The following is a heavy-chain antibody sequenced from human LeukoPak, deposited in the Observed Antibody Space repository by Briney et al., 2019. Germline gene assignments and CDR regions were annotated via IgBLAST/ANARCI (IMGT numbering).Heavy chain of an antibody. V-gene: IGHV4-39*07. CDR3: ARLLRDFDAFDI. CDR2: IYYSGSI. D-gene: IGHD5-24*01. Sequence: SETLSLTCTVSGGSISKNSYYWGWIRQPPGKGLEWIGSIYYSGSIYYNPSLKSRVTISVDTSKNHFSLKLSSVTAADTAVYYCARLLRDFDAFDIWGQGTMVTVSS. J-gene: IGHJ3*02. CDR1: GGSISKNSYY.